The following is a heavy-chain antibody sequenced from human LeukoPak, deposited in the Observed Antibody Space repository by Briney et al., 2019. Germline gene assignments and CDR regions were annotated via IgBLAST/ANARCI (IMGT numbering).Heavy chain of an antibody. D-gene: IGHD2-21*02. CDR3: ARDWDCGGDCYSTGLDY. V-gene: IGHV3-66*01. CDR2: IYSGGST. CDR1: GFTVGSNY. Sequence: PEGSLRLSCAASGFTVGSNYMNWVRQAPGKGFEWVSSIYSGGSTDYADSVKGRFTISRDSSKNTLYLQMNSLRAEDTAVYYCARDWDCGGDCYSTGLDYWGQGTLVTVSS. J-gene: IGHJ4*02.